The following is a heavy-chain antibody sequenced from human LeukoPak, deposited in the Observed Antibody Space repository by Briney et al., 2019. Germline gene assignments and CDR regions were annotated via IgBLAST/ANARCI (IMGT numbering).Heavy chain of an antibody. CDR1: GFTVSSNY. CDR3: ARDNGAYSGYEDH. J-gene: IGHJ4*02. D-gene: IGHD5-12*01. CDR2: IYSDGST. V-gene: IGHV3-53*04. Sequence: GGSLRLSCAASGFTVSSNYMSWVRQAPGKGLEWVSVIYSDGSTHYADYVKGRFTISRHNSKSTLYLQMNSLRAEDTAVYYCARDNGAYSGYEDHWGQGTLVTVSS.